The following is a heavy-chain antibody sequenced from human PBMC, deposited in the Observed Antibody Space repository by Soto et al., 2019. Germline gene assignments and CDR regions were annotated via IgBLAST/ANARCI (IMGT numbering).Heavy chain of an antibody. CDR1: GLTFSNVW. CDR2: IKSKTDGGTT. Sequence: EVQLVESGGGLVKPGGYLRLSCAASGLTFSNVWMNWVRQAPGKGLAWVGRIKSKTDGGTTDYAAPVKARFTISRDDSKNTLYLQMNSLKTEDTAVYYCTPLALKYSSGWYEFSDWGQGTLVTVSS. D-gene: IGHD6-19*01. J-gene: IGHJ4*02. V-gene: IGHV3-15*07. CDR3: TPLALKYSSGWYEFSD.